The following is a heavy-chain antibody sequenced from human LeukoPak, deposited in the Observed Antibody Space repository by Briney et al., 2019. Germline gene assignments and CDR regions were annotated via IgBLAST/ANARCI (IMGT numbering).Heavy chain of an antibody. CDR1: GGSISSYY. V-gene: IGHV4-59*01. Sequence: SETLSLTCTVSGGSISSYYWSWIRQPPGKGLEWIGYIYYSGSTNYNPSLKSRVTISVDTSKNQFSLKLSSVTAADTAVYYCASGIVVVPAADPDAFDIWGQGTMVTVSS. CDR3: ASGIVVVPAADPDAFDI. J-gene: IGHJ3*02. D-gene: IGHD2-2*01. CDR2: IYYSGST.